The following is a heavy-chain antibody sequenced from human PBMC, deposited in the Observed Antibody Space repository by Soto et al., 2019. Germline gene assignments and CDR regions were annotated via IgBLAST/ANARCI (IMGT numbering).Heavy chain of an antibody. CDR2: IIPIFGTA. Sequence: GASVKVSCKASGGTFSSYAISWVRQAPGQGLEWMGGIIPIFGTANYAQKFQGRVTITADESTSTAYMELSSLRSEDTAVYYCASKLAARYYYCYGMDVWGQGTTVTVSS. CDR1: GGTFSSYA. CDR3: ASKLAARYYYCYGMDV. J-gene: IGHJ6*02. V-gene: IGHV1-69*13. D-gene: IGHD6-6*01.